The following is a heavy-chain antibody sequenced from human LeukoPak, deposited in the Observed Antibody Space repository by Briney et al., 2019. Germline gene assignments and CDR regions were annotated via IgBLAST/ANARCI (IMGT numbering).Heavy chain of an antibody. D-gene: IGHD6-13*01. J-gene: IGHJ3*02. CDR3: ARASSSWSEGAFDI. CDR1: GYTFTSYG. V-gene: IGHV1-18*01. Sequence: ASVKVSCKASGYTFTSYGISWVRQAPGQGLEWMGWISAYNGNTNYAQKLQGRVTMTTDTSTSTAYMELRSLRSEDTAVYYCARASSSWSEGAFDIWGQGTMVTVSS. CDR2: ISAYNGNT.